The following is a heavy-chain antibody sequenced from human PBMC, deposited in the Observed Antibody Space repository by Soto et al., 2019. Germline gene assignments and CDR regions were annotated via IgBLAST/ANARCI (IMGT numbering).Heavy chain of an antibody. CDR1: GFTFDDYA. V-gene: IGHV3-9*01. D-gene: IGHD3-9*01. J-gene: IGHJ4*02. CDR3: AKDIRSLGYDISPGYFDY. CDR2: ISWNSGSI. Sequence: GGSLRLSCAASGFTFDDYAMHWVRQAPGKGLEWVSGISWNSGSIGYADSVKGRFTISRDNAENSLYLQMNSLRAEDTALYYCAKDIRSLGYDISPGYFDYWGQGTLVTVPQ.